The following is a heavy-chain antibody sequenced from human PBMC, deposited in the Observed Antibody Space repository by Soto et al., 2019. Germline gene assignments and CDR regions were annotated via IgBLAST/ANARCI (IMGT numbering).Heavy chain of an antibody. J-gene: IGHJ4*02. CDR2: IYYSGST. CDR1: GGSISSSSYY. Sequence: QLQLQESGPGLVKPSETLSLTCTVSGGSISSSSYYWGWIRQPPGKGLEWIESIYYSGSTYYNPSLKSRVTISVATSKNQFSLKLSSVAAADTAVYYCARDVRERWVTIFGAFDYWGQGTLVTVSS. V-gene: IGHV4-39*02. CDR3: ARDVRERWVTIFGAFDY. D-gene: IGHD3-3*01.